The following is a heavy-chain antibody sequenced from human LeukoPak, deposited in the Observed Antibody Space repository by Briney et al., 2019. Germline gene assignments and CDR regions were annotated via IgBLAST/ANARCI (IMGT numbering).Heavy chain of an antibody. J-gene: IGHJ4*02. V-gene: IGHV3-48*04. D-gene: IGHD4-17*01. CDR2: ISSSSSII. Sequence: GGSLRLSCAASGFTFNNYDMNWVRQAPGKGLEWVSYISSSSSIIYYADSVKGRFTISRENAKSTLYLHMNILRVEDTAVYYCARGRYGDYHWGQGILVTVSS. CDR3: ARGRYGDYH. CDR1: GFTFNNYD.